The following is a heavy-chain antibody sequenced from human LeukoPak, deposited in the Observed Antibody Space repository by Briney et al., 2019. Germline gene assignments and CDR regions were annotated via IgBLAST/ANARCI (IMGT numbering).Heavy chain of an antibody. D-gene: IGHD5-12*01. J-gene: IGHJ4*02. CDR1: GGSISSYY. Sequence: SDPLSLTCTVSGGSISSYYWSWIRQPPGKGLEWIGYIYYSGSTHYNPSLKSRVPISVDTSKNQFSLKLSSVTAADTAVYYCAKHGYSGYDYWGASFDYWGQGTLVTVSS. CDR2: IYYSGST. V-gene: IGHV4-59*08. CDR3: AKHGYSGYDYWGASFDY.